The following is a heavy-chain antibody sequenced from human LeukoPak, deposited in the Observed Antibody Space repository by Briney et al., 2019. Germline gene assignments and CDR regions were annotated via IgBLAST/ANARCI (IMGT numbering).Heavy chain of an antibody. J-gene: IGHJ4*02. CDR2: ISYDGSNK. D-gene: IGHD5-24*01. Sequence: PGGSLRLSCAASGFTFSNFAMHWVRQAPDKGLEWVAVISYDGSNKYYADSVKGRFTISRDNSKNTLYLQMNSLRAEDTAVYYCARDQTRDGNSLPYWGQGTLVTVSS. CDR1: GFTFSNFA. CDR3: ARDQTRDGNSLPY. V-gene: IGHV3-30-3*01.